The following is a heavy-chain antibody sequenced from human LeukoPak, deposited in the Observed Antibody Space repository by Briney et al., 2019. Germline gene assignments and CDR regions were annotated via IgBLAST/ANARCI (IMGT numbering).Heavy chain of an antibody. V-gene: IGHV3-66*01. CDR3: ARDPRSGTYILDAFDI. CDR1: GFTVSSNY. D-gene: IGHD1-26*01. J-gene: IGHJ3*02. CDR2: IYSDGST. Sequence: GGSPRLSCAASGFTVSSNYMSWVRQAPGKGLDWVSVIYSDGSTYYADSVKGRFTVSRDISKNTLYLQMNSLRAEDTAVYYCARDPRSGTYILDAFDIWGQGTMVTVSS.